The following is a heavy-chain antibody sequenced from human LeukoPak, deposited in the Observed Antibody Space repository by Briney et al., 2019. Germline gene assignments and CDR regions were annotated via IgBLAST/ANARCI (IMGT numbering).Heavy chain of an antibody. CDR3: AREGVASPNEYCSSTSCFNWFDP. V-gene: IGHV3-21*01. D-gene: IGHD2-2*01. CDR1: GFTFSSYS. Sequence: MPGGSLRLSCAASGFTFSSYSMNWVRQAPGKGLEWVSSISSSSSYIYYADSVKGRFTISRDNAKNSLYLQMNSLRAEDTAVYYCAREGVASPNEYCSSTSCFNWFDPWGQGTLVTVSS. CDR2: ISSSSSYI. J-gene: IGHJ5*02.